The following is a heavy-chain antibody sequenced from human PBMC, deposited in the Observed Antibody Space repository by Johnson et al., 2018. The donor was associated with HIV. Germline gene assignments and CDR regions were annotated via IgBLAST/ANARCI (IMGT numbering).Heavy chain of an antibody. CDR2: INWNGGSR. V-gene: IGHV3-20*04. J-gene: IGHJ3*02. CDR3: ARGGRYYDPGACDI. CDR1: GFTFDDYG. Sequence: VQLVESGGGVVRPGGSLRLSCAASGFTFDDYGMSWVRQAPGKGLEWVAGINWNGGSRGYADSVKGRFTISRDNAKNSLYLQMNSLRAEDTALYYCARGGRYYDPGACDIWGQGTMVTVSS. D-gene: IGHD3-22*01.